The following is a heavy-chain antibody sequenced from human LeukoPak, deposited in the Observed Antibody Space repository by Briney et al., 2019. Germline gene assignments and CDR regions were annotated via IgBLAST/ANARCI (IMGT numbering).Heavy chain of an antibody. Sequence: GGSLRLSRAASGFSFSNYAMSWVRQAPGKGLEWVSTTYYSGGNTYSADSVKGRFTISRDNSRNMVYLQMNSLRAEDTAVYYCAKDHGAAVVPRRFDYWGQGTLVTVSS. CDR1: GFSFSNYA. V-gene: IGHV3-23*01. CDR2: TYYSGGNT. J-gene: IGHJ4*02. CDR3: AKDHGAAVVPRRFDY. D-gene: IGHD2-2*01.